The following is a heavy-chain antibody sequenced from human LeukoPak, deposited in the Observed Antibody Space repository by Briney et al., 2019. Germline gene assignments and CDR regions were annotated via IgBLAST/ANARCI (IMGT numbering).Heavy chain of an antibody. CDR2: IGDDGTNR. CDR1: VVIFWHYG. V-gene: IGHV3-33*01. CDR3: ARDPVEGSGSYFLLSSWKPYYFDY. Sequence: GGSLRLSRAASVVIFWHYGMHWVRQAPGKGLEWVAVIGDDGTNRHYGDSVKGRFSISRDKSKNAVYLQMDSLRAEDTAVYYCARDPVEGSGSYFLLSSWKPYYFDYWGQGTLVTVSS. D-gene: IGHD1-26*01. J-gene: IGHJ4*02.